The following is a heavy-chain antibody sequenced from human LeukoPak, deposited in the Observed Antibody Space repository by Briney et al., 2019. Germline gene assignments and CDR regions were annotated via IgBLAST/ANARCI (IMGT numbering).Heavy chain of an antibody. V-gene: IGHV4-39*01. CDR2: IYYSGNS. CDR1: GGSISSVSHF. CDR3: ARRRMAAAGNYFDS. J-gene: IGHJ4*02. D-gene: IGHD6-13*01. Sequence: PSETLSLSCSVSGGSISSVSHFWGWIRQPPGKGLEWIGSIYYSGNSYYNPSLKSRVTISVDTSRNQFSLRLSSMTAADTAVYYCARRRMAAAGNYFDSWGQGTLVTVPS.